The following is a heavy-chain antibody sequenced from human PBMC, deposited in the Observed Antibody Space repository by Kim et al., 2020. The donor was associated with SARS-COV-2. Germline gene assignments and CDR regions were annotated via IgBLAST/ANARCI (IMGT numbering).Heavy chain of an antibody. D-gene: IGHD4-17*01. CDR1: GFTFSSYG. CDR2: IKQDGSEK. CDR3: ARPTTVVTSAGFDY. V-gene: IGHV3-7*01. Sequence: GGSLRLSCAASGFTFSSYGMSWVRQAPGKGLEWVANIKQDGSEKYYVDSVKGRFTISRDNAKNSLYLQMNSLRAEDTAVYYCARPTTVVTSAGFDYWGQGTLCTVSA. J-gene: IGHJ4*02.